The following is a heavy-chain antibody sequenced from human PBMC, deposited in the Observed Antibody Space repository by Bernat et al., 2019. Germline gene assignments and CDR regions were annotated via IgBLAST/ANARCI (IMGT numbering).Heavy chain of an antibody. CDR1: GFTFSSFG. J-gene: IGHJ4*02. D-gene: IGHD3-10*01. CDR2: LSYDGSNK. Sequence: QVQLVEFGGGVVQPGRSLRLSCAASGFTFSSFGMHWVRQAPGKGLEWVAVLSYDGSNKYYTDSVKGRFTISRDNSKNTLYLQMNSLRAEDTAVYYCAKDIWASGKLTIDYWGQGTLVTVSS. CDR3: AKDIWASGKLTIDY. V-gene: IGHV3-30*18.